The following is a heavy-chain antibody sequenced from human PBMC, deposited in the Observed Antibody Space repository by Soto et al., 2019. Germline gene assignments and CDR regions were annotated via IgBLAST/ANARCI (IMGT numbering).Heavy chain of an antibody. J-gene: IGHJ3*02. CDR1: GDSISSGNYY. V-gene: IGHV4-61*02. CDR2: ISGTGYTT. CDR3: AKEGHYDASGLDALDI. Sequence: QVQLQESGPGLVKPSQTLSLTCNVSGDSISSGNYYWSWIRQPPGQGLEWVSSISGTGYTTYYADSVKGRFTISRDNSNNTLYLQMRSLRAEDTALYYCAKEGHYDASGLDALDIWGQGTMVTVFS. D-gene: IGHD3-22*01.